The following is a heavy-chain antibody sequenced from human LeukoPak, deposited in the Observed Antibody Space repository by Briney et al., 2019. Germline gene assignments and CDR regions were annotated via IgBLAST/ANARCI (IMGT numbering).Heavy chain of an antibody. V-gene: IGHV4-59*01. CDR3: ARVAWLNAYYHYYYMDV. CDR1: GGSIKSYY. CDR2: IYDSGST. Sequence: SETLSLTCTGSGGSIKSYYLSWIRQPPGKGLEWIGYIYDSGSTNYNPSLKSRVTISLDAAKDQFSLRLSSVTAADTALYYCARVAWLNAYYHYYYMDVWGKGTTVTVSS. D-gene: IGHD3-3*01. J-gene: IGHJ6*03.